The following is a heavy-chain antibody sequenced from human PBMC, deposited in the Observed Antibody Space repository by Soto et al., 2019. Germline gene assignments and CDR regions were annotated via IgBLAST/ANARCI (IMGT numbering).Heavy chain of an antibody. Sequence: QVTLKESGPVLVKPTETLTLTCTVSGFSLSNTRMGVSWIRQPPGKALEWLAHIFSNGEKSYKTSLKSRLTISKDTAESQVVLTMNNVDPVDTATYYCARADLGYCSDGSCHTMTYWGQGILVTVSS. V-gene: IGHV2-26*01. J-gene: IGHJ4*02. D-gene: IGHD2-15*01. CDR2: IFSNGEK. CDR1: GFSLSNTRMG. CDR3: ARADLGYCSDGSCHTMTY.